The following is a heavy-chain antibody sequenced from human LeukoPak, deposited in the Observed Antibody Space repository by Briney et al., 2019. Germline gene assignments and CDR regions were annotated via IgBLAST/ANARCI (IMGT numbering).Heavy chain of an antibody. Sequence: GGSLRLSCAASGFTFTNCAMSWVRQTPGKGLEWVSTISDGGGTTYYADSVKGRFTLSRDKSKDTLYLQMDSLRAEDTAVYYCAKSRGAYYYHFYMDVWGKGTTVTVPS. CDR3: AKSRGAYYYHFYMDV. V-gene: IGHV3-23*01. J-gene: IGHJ6*03. CDR1: GFTFTNCA. D-gene: IGHD3-10*01. CDR2: ISDGGGTT.